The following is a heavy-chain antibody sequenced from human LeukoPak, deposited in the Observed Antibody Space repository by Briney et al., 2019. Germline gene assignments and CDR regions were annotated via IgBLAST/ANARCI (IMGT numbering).Heavy chain of an antibody. CDR2: ICSDGGCT. Sequence: GGSLRLSCAASGFTFSGFTMHWVRQAPGKQLEYVSAICSDGGCTYYANSVKGRFTISRDNSKNTLYLQMGSLRAEDMAVYYCARWGYYSNYDYWGQGTLVTVPS. J-gene: IGHJ4*02. CDR3: ARWGYYSNYDY. D-gene: IGHD4-11*01. CDR1: GFTFSGFT. V-gene: IGHV3-64*01.